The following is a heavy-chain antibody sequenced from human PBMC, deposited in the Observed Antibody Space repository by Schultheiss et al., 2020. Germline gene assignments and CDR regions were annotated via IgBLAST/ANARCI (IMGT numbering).Heavy chain of an antibody. D-gene: IGHD3-9*01. CDR3: ARVQYDILTRPRGMDV. CDR2: INSDGSST. J-gene: IGHJ6*02. CDR1: GFTFSSYW. Sequence: GGSLRLSCAASGFTFSSYWMHWVRQAPGKGLVWVSRINSDGSSTSYADSVKGRFTISRDNAKNTLYLQMNSLRAEDTAVYYCARVQYDILTRPRGMDVWGQGTTVTVAS. V-gene: IGHV3-74*01.